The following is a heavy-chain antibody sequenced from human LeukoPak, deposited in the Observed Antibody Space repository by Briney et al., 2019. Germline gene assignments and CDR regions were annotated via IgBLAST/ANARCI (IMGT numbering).Heavy chain of an antibody. CDR1: GYTFTGYY. CDR2: INPNSGDT. CDR3: AKANWDNWFDP. J-gene: IGHJ5*02. Sequence: ASVKVSCKASGYTFTGYYMHWVRQAPGQGLEWMGWINPNSGDTNYAQKFQGRVTMTRDTSISTAYMEVSRLRSDDTAVYYCAKANWDNWFDPWGQGTLVTVST. V-gene: IGHV1-2*02. D-gene: IGHD7-27*01.